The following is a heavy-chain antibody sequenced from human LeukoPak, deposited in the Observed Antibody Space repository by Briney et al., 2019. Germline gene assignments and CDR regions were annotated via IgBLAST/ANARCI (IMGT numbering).Heavy chain of an antibody. CDR3: AKGIVVASLDDAFDI. CDR1: GFTFDDYA. J-gene: IGHJ3*02. D-gene: IGHD2-15*01. V-gene: IGHV3-9*01. Sequence: GRSLRLSCAAYGFTFDDYAMHWVRQAPGKGLEWVSGISWNSGSIGYADSVKGRFTISRDNAKNSLYLQMNSLRAEDTALYYCAKGIVVASLDDAFDIWGQGTMVTVSS. CDR2: ISWNSGSI.